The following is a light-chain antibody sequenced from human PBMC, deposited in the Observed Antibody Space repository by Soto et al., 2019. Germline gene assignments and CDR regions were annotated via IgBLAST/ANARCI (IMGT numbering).Light chain of an antibody. CDR1: ENVKTR. CDR2: DAF. V-gene: IGKV3-15*01. J-gene: IGKJ4*01. CDR3: QQYDDWPLT. Sequence: EKVMTQSPATLSVSPGERATLSCRASENVKTRLAWYQQKSGQAPRLLIYDAFTRATGIPARFSGSASGTKFTLTISSLQSEDSAVYYCQQYDDWPLTFGGGTKV.